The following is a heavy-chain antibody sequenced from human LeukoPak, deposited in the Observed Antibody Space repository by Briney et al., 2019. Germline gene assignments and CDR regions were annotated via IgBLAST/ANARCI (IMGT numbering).Heavy chain of an antibody. CDR1: GGSISSGGYY. CDR2: IYYSGST. CDR3: ARDDVDTPTFDY. J-gene: IGHJ4*02. D-gene: IGHD5-18*01. V-gene: IGHV4-31*03. Sequence: PSQTLSLTCTVSGGSISSGGYYWSWIRQHPGEGLEWIGYIYYSGSTYYNPSLKSRVTISVDTSKNQLSLKLNSVTAADTAVYYCARDDVDTPTFDYLGQGTLVTVSS.